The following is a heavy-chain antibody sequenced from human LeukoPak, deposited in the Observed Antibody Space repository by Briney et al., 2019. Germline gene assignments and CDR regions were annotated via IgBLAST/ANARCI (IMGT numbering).Heavy chain of an antibody. CDR3: ARPRGSTGSYYDAFDI. CDR2: IYPGDSDT. D-gene: IGHD1-26*01. J-gene: IGHJ3*02. CDR1: GYSFSNYW. Sequence: GESLKISCKGSGYSFSNYWIGWVRQMPGKGLEWMGIIYPGDSDTRYSPSFQGQVTISADKSITTAYLQWSSLKASDTAMYYCARPRGSTGSYYDAFDIWGQGTMVTVSS. V-gene: IGHV5-51*01.